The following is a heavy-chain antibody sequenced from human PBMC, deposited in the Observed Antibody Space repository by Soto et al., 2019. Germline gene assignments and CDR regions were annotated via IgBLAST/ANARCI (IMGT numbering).Heavy chain of an antibody. D-gene: IGHD2-21*01. Sequence: QVQLVQSGGGVVQPGRTLSLSCAAAGFSLTAFGMLWVRQPPGKGLQWVARLTHDGGSAFYADSVKGRFTVSRDTSKNSLYLQMNSRRPEDTAIYYCASIADYWGQGTLVTVSS. V-gene: IGHV3-30*05. CDR3: ASIADY. CDR1: GFSLTAFG. CDR2: LTHDGGSA. J-gene: IGHJ4*02.